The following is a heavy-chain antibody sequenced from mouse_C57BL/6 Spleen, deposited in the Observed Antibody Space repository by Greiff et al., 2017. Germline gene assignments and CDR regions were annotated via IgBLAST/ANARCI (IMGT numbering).Heavy chain of an antibody. CDR1: GYAFTSYW. V-gene: IGHV1-72*01. CDR2: IDPNSGGT. J-gene: IGHJ2*01. CDR3: AGSRQGLDY. Sequence: QVQLKQPGAELVKPGASVKLSCKASGYAFTSYWMHWVKQRPGRGLEWIGRIDPNSGGTKYNEKFKSKATLTADKPSSTAYMQRSSLTSEAAAVYYGAGSRQGLDYWGQGTTLTVSS.